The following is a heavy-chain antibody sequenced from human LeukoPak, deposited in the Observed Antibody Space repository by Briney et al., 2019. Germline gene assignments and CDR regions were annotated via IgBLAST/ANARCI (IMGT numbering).Heavy chain of an antibody. J-gene: IGHJ6*02. Sequence: GGSLRLSCAASGLTFSSYGMHWVRQAPGKGLGWVAVIWYDGSNKYYADSVKGRFTISRDNSKNTVYMQMNSLRVEDTAVYYCARDVPGYGMDVWGQGTTVTVSS. CDR3: ARDVPGYGMDV. CDR1: GLTFSSYG. CDR2: IWYDGSNK. V-gene: IGHV3-33*01.